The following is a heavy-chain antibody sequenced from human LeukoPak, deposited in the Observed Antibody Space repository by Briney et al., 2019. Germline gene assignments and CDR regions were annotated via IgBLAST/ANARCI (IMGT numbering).Heavy chain of an antibody. CDR3: AKDGDYYDSGGYSSFFDY. J-gene: IGHJ4*02. Sequence: PGGSLRLSCAASGFIFSSYAMSWVRQAPGKGLEWVSAISGSGGSTYYADSVKGRFTTSRDNSKNTLSLQMNSLRAEDTAVYYCAKDGDYYDSGGYSSFFDYWGQGTLVTVSS. CDR1: GFIFSSYA. V-gene: IGHV3-23*01. D-gene: IGHD3-22*01. CDR2: ISGSGGST.